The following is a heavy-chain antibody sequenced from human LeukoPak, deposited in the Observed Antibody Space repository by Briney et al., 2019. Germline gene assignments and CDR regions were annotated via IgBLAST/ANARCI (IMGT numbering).Heavy chain of an antibody. J-gene: IGHJ4*02. Sequence: VSVKVSCKASGYTFNGYGISWVRQAPGQGVEWMGWISAYNGNKNYAQKLQGRVTMTTDTSTNTAYMELRSLRSDDTAVYYCSRDRGIVATTHVDYWGQGTLVTVSS. V-gene: IGHV1-18*01. D-gene: IGHD5-12*01. CDR3: SRDRGIVATTHVDY. CDR2: ISAYNGNK. CDR1: GYTFNGYG.